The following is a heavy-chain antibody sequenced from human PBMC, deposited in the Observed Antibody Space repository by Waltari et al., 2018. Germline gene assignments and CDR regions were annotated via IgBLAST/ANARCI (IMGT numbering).Heavy chain of an antibody. CDR2: IFDSVTT. V-gene: IGHV4-39*07. D-gene: IGHD3-3*01. CDR1: GGSISSSSYY. Sequence: QLQLQESGPELVKPSETLSLTCTVSGGSISSSSYYWGWIRQPPGKGLEWIGSIFDSVTTYYNTALKIRVTISVDTSKNQFSLKLSSVTAADTAVYYCARGYDFWSGYYYREVYYGIDVWGQGTTVTVSS. J-gene: IGHJ6*02. CDR3: ARGYDFWSGYYYREVYYGIDV.